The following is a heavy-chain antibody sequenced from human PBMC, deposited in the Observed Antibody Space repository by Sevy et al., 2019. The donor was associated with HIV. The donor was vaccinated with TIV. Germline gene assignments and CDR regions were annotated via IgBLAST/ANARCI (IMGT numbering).Heavy chain of an antibody. V-gene: IGHV3-9*01. CDR1: GFTFDDYA. Sequence: GGSLRLSCAASGFTFDDYAMHWVRQAPGKGLEWVSGISWNSGSIGYADSVKGRFTISRDNAKNSLYLQRNSLRGEDTALYYCARIYDSSGYYFLGYYYGMDVWGQGTTVTVSS. CDR3: ARIYDSSGYYFLGYYYGMDV. J-gene: IGHJ6*02. CDR2: ISWNSGSI. D-gene: IGHD3-22*01.